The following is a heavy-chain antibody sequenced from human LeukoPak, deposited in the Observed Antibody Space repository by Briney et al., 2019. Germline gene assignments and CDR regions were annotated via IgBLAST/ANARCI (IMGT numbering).Heavy chain of an antibody. D-gene: IGHD2-15*01. Sequence: ASVKVSCKASGGTFSSYAISWVRQAPGQGLEWMGRIIPIFGTANYAQKFQGRVTITADESTSTAYMELSSLRSDDTAVYYCAREGALVAATPVGDAFDIWGQGTMATVSS. CDR3: AREGALVAATPVGDAFDI. CDR2: IIPIFGTA. V-gene: IGHV1-69*13. J-gene: IGHJ3*02. CDR1: GGTFSSYA.